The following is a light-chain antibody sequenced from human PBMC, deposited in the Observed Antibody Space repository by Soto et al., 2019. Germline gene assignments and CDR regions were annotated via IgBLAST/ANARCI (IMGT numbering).Light chain of an antibody. CDR3: CSYAGSSTVYV. CDR1: SSDVGSYNL. Sequence: QSVLTQPASVSGSPGQSITISCTGTSSDVGSYNLVSWYQQHPGKAPKLMIYEGSKRPSGVSNRFSGSKSGNTASRTISGLQAEDEADYYCCSYAGSSTVYVFGTGTKLTVL. CDR2: EGS. J-gene: IGLJ1*01. V-gene: IGLV2-23*01.